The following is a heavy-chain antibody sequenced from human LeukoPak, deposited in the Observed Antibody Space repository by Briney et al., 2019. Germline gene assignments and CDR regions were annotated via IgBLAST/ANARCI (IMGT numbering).Heavy chain of an antibody. CDR2: INTNTGNP. Sequence: ASVKVSCKASGYTFTSYAMNWVRQAPGQGLEWMGWINTNTGNPTYAQGFTGRFVFSLDTSVSTAYLQIGSLKAEDTAVYYCARDGVPAAIQDYYYYGMDVWGQGTTVTVSS. D-gene: IGHD2-2*02. V-gene: IGHV7-4-1*01. CDR3: ARDGVPAAIQDYYYYGMDV. J-gene: IGHJ6*02. CDR1: GYTFTSYA.